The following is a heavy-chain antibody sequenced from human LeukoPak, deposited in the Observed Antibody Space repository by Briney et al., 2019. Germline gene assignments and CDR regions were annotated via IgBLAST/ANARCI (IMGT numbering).Heavy chain of an antibody. D-gene: IGHD2-21*01. V-gene: IGHV3-30-3*01. J-gene: IGHJ4*02. Sequence: GGSLRLSCGASGFTLSSYWMHWVRQAPGKGLEWVAVISYDGSNKYYADSVKGRFTISRDNSKNTLYLQMNSLRAEDTAVYYCARVSRYCGGDCYFDYWGQGTLVTVSS. CDR1: GFTLSSYW. CDR2: ISYDGSNK. CDR3: ARVSRYCGGDCYFDY.